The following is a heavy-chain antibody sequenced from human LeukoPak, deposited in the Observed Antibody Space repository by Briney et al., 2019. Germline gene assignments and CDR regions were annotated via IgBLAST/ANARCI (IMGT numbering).Heavy chain of an antibody. J-gene: IGHJ4*02. CDR1: GGSISSSSYY. D-gene: IGHD1-26*01. CDR2: IYYSRST. CDR3: ARIVGASDY. Sequence: TSETLSLTCTVSGGSISSSSYYWGWIRQPPGKGLEWIGSIYYSRSTYYNPSLKSRVTISVDTSKNQFSLKLSSVTAADTAVYYCARIVGASDYWGQGTLVTVSS. V-gene: IGHV4-39*01.